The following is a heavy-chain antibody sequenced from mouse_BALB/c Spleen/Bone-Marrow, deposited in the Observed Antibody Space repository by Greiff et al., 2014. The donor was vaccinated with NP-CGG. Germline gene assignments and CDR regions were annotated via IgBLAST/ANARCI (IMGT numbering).Heavy chain of an antibody. CDR2: INPSSGYT. CDR1: GYTFTYYT. Sequence: QVQLKESAAELASPGASVKMSCKTSGYTFTYYTMHWVKQRPGQGLEWIGYINPSSGYTDYNQKFKDKTTLTTDKSSSTAYLQLSSLTSEDSAVYYCVRENYDYDGDAMDYWGQGTSVTVSS. J-gene: IGHJ4*01. CDR3: VRENYDYDGDAMDY. D-gene: IGHD2-4*01. V-gene: IGHV1-4*02.